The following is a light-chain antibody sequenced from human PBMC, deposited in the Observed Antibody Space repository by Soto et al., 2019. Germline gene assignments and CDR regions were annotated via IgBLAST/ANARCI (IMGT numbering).Light chain of an antibody. CDR1: SFNMGTNT. J-gene: IGLJ2*01. V-gene: IGLV1-44*01. CDR2: SDN. Sequence: YVLTQPPSASGTPGQRVTISCSGSSFNMGTNTVNWYQQLPRAAPKLLIYSDNQRPSGVPDRFSGSKSGTSASLAITGLQSEDEADYYCAAWDGSLNHILFGGGTKLTVL. CDR3: AAWDGSLNHIL.